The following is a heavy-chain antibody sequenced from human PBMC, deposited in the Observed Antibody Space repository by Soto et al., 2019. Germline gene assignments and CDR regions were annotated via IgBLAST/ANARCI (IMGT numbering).Heavy chain of an antibody. J-gene: IGHJ4*02. Sequence: QVQLVESGGGVVQPGRSLRLSCAGSGFTFSTYGMHWVRQAPGKGLEWVAAISSDGSNKYYADSVKGRFTISRDISKNTLYLQMNSLRAEETAVYYCAKDPGYGLDYWGQGTLVTVSS. CDR2: ISSDGSNK. V-gene: IGHV3-30*18. CDR3: AKDPGYGLDY. D-gene: IGHD5-12*01. CDR1: GFTFSTYG.